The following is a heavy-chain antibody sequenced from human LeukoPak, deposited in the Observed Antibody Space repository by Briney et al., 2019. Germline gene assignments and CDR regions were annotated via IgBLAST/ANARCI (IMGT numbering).Heavy chain of an antibody. CDR2: VSYEGTIK. CDR3: AREKFDS. V-gene: IGHV3-30*14. Sequence: GGSLRLSCAASGFAFSNFAMHWVRQAPGKGLEWVAVVSYEGTIKYYSDFAKGRFTISRDNSNSLISLQMNNLTTEDTAAYYCAREKFDSWGQGTLVTVSP. J-gene: IGHJ5*01. CDR1: GFAFSNFA.